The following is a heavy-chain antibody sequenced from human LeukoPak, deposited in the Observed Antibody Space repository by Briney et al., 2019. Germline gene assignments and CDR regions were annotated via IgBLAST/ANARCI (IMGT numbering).Heavy chain of an antibody. Sequence: GASVKVSCKPSGGTFSSYGITWVRQAPGQGLEWMGGIIPIFGTTDYAQKFRGRVTITADESTSTAYMELSSLTSEDTAVYYCARQVPAALYYFDYWGQGTLVIVSS. V-gene: IGHV1-69*13. CDR2: IIPIFGTT. CDR3: ARQVPAALYYFDY. D-gene: IGHD2-2*01. CDR1: GGTFSSYG. J-gene: IGHJ4*02.